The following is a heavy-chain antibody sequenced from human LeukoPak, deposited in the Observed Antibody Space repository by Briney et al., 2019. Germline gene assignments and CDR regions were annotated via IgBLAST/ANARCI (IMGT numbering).Heavy chain of an antibody. D-gene: IGHD7-27*01. CDR2: INHGGST. CDR1: GDSISSSNYY. V-gene: IGHV4-39*02. J-gene: IGHJ4*02. CDR3: ARVGPNWGFKENFDF. Sequence: KASETLSLTCTVSGDSISSSNYYWGWSRRPPGKGLEWIGSINHGGSTDYNPSLKSRVIMSIDTSKNHFSLKLTSVTAADTAVYYCARVGPNWGFKENFDFWGQGILVTVSS.